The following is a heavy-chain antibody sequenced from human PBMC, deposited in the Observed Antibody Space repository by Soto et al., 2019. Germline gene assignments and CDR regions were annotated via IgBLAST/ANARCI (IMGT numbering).Heavy chain of an antibody. V-gene: IGHV3-48*02. CDR2: ISSRSSTI. CDR1: GFTFTNYN. Sequence: VQLVESGGGLAQHGGSLRLSCAASGFTFTNYNMNWVRQAPGKGLEWVSYISSRSSTIYNADSVKGRFTISRDNAKNSLYLQMNSLRDEDTAVYYCARDCGKGYGMDVWGQGTTVTVSS. J-gene: IGHJ6*02. CDR3: ARDCGKGYGMDV.